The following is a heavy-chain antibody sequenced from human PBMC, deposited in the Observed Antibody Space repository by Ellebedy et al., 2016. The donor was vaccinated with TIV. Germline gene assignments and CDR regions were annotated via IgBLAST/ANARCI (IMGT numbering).Heavy chain of an antibody. Sequence: SETLSLXXSVSHLAITGGYYRGWTRQTPGKGLEWIWSMFHSGSTYYNPSLRSRVTMSVDTSKNQLSLKLTSVTAADTAIYYCARMTSRGFSTPAYWGQGTLVTVSS. CDR3: ARMTSRGFSTPAY. D-gene: IGHD5-12*01. V-gene: IGHV4-38-2*02. J-gene: IGHJ4*02. CDR2: MFHSGST. CDR1: HLAITGGYY.